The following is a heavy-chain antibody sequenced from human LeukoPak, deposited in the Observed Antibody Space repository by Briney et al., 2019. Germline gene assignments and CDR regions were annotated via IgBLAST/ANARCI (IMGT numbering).Heavy chain of an antibody. CDR3: ARALRLGATV. CDR2: ITSSGSPI. V-gene: IGHV3-48*03. Sequence: PGGSLRLSCAASGFTFSRYEMNWVRQAPGKELEWVSYITSSGSPIFYADSVKGRFTVSRDNAKNSLYLQMNCLRAEDTAVYYCARALRLGATVWGQGTMVTVSS. J-gene: IGHJ3*01. D-gene: IGHD3-16*01. CDR1: GFTFSRYE.